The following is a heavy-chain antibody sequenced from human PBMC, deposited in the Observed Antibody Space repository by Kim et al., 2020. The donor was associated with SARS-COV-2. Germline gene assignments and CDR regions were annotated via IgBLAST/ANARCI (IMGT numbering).Heavy chain of an antibody. D-gene: IGHD2-2*01. J-gene: IGHJ6*02. CDR3: AKDGPRGCTSAGCASPDV. V-gene: IGHV3-23*01. Sequence: GGSLRLSCAASGFTFSSYAMNWVCQAPGKGLEWVSIISGSGGNTYYADSVKGRFTISRDNSRNTLYLQINSLRAEDTAVYYWAKDGPRGCTSAGCASPDVGGQVATVTVSS. CDR2: ISGSGGNT. CDR1: GFTFSSYA.